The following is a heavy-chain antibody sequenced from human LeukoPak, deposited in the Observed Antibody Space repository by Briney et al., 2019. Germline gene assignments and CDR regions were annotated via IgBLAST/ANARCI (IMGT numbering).Heavy chain of an antibody. CDR3: ARGSTGHYDFWSGRDYYYYHMDV. Sequence: ASVKVSCKASGYTFTSYDINWVRQATGQGPEWMGWMNPNSGNTGYAQKFQGRVTMTRNTSISTAYMELSSLRSEDTAVYYCARGSTGHYDFWSGRDYYYYHMDVWGKGTTVTVSS. D-gene: IGHD3-3*01. CDR1: GYTFTSYD. CDR2: MNPNSGNT. J-gene: IGHJ6*03. V-gene: IGHV1-8*01.